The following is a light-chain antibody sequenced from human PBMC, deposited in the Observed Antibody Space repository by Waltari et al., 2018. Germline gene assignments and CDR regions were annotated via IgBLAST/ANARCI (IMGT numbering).Light chain of an antibody. J-gene: IGLJ2*01. CDR2: GKT. CDR1: SLRTYY. CDR3: HSRDSSGNVL. Sequence: SSELTQDPAVSVALGQTVRIPCQGASLRTYYVSWFHQKPGQAPALVIYGKTNRPSGIPDRFAASSSGSTASLTIIGAQAEDEADYYCHSRDSSGNVLIGGGTKLTVV. V-gene: IGLV3-19*01.